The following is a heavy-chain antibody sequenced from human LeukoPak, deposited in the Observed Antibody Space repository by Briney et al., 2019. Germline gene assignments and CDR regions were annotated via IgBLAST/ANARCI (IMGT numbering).Heavy chain of an antibody. CDR3: ARDPGIAAAGVRFDP. J-gene: IGHJ5*02. CDR2: ISAYNGNT. D-gene: IGHD6-13*01. V-gene: IGHV1-18*04. CDR1: GYTFTGYY. Sequence: GASVKVSCKASGYTFTGYYMHWVRQAPGQGLEWMGWISAYNGNTNYAQKLQGRVTMTTDTSTSTAYMELRSLRSDDTAVYYCARDPGIAAAGVRFDPWGQGTLVTVSS.